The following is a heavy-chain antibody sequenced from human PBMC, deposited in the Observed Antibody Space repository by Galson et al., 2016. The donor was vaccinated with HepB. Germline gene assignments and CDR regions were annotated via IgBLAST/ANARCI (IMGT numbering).Heavy chain of an antibody. J-gene: IGHJ4*02. CDR1: GFTFSSYS. D-gene: IGHD1/OR15-1a*01. Sequence: SLRLSCAASGFTFSSYSMNWVRQAPGKGLEWVSSISSSSSYIYYADSVKGRFTISRDNSKNTLYLQMNSLRAEDTALYYCAKSMNWNNHLLLFWGQGTLVTVSS. CDR3: AKSMNWNNHLLLF. V-gene: IGHV3-21*04. CDR2: ISSSSSYI.